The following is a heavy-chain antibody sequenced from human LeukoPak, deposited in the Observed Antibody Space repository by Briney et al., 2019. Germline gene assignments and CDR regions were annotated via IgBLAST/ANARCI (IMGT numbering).Heavy chain of an antibody. D-gene: IGHD6-13*01. CDR2: IKQDGSEK. J-gene: IGHJ1*01. V-gene: IGHV3-7*03. CDR3: ARMDYYSSSWYLSEYFQH. Sequence: GGSLRLSCAASGFTFSRNWMSWVRQAPGKGLEWVANIKQDGSEKNYVDSVKGRFTISRDNAKNSLYLQMNSLRAEDTAVYYCARMDYYSSSWYLSEYFQHWGQGTLVTVSS. CDR1: GFTFSRNW.